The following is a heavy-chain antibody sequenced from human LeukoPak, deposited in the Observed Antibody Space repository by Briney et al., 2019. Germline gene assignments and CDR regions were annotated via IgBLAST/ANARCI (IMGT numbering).Heavy chain of an antibody. J-gene: IGHJ4*02. Sequence: LAAGSLRLSCAGSGFTFSGYWMSWVRQAPGKGLEWVANIKQDGSEKYYVDSVKGRFTISRDNAKNSLYLQMNSLRAEDTAVYYCARDIQVRAQWLYWGQGSLVTVSS. V-gene: IGHV3-7*03. CDR3: ARDIQVRAQWLY. CDR2: IKQDGSEK. CDR1: GFTFSGYW. D-gene: IGHD6-19*01.